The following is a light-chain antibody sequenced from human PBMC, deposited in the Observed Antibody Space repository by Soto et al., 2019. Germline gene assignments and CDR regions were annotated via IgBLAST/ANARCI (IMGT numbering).Light chain of an antibody. Sequence: QSVLTQPASVSGSPGQSITISCTGTSSDVGAYDYVSWYQQHPGKAPKLMIYEVTERPSGVSNRFSGSKSGNTASLTISGLQAEDEADYFCSSYTTTSTLWVFGGGTKVTVL. CDR3: SSYTTTSTLWV. V-gene: IGLV2-14*03. J-gene: IGLJ3*02. CDR2: EVT. CDR1: SSDVGAYDY.